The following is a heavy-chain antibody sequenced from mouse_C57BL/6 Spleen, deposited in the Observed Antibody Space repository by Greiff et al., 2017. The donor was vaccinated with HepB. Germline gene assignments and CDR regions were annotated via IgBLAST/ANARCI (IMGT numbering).Heavy chain of an antibody. CDR2: IYPGDGDT. CDR1: GYAFSSYW. Sequence: QVQLQQSGAELVKPGASVKISCKASGYAFSSYWMNWVKQRPGKGLEWIGQIYPGDGDTNYNGKFKGKATLTADKSSSTAYMQLSSLTSEDSAVYFCAREGATVEGYFDVWGTGTTVTVSS. CDR3: AREGATVEGYFDV. D-gene: IGHD1-1*01. V-gene: IGHV1-80*01. J-gene: IGHJ1*03.